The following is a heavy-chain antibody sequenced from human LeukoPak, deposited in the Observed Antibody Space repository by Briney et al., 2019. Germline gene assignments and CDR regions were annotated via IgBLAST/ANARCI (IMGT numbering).Heavy chain of an antibody. D-gene: IGHD5-18*01. CDR2: ISSSGRTI. V-gene: IGHV3-48*03. Sequence: GGSLRLSCAASGFSFSSYNMNWVRQAPGKGLEWVSYISSSGRTIYYADSVKGRFTISRDNAKNTLYLQMNSLRAEDTAVYYCARSLGWEYSYGSMYYFDYWGQGTLVTVSS. CDR1: GFSFSSYN. CDR3: ARSLGWEYSYGSMYYFDY. J-gene: IGHJ4*02.